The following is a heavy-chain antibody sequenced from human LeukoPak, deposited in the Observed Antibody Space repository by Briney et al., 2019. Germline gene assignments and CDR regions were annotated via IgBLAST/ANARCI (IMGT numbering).Heavy chain of an antibody. CDR1: GYTFTSYD. D-gene: IGHD2-15*01. J-gene: IGHJ4*02. Sequence: GASVKVSCKASGYTFTSYDINWVRQATGQGLEWMGWINLDSGNTGYAQKFQGRVTITRDTSIRTAYIEVSSLRSEDTAVYYCARVDGSPDYWGQGTLLTVSS. CDR2: INLDSGNT. CDR3: ARVDGSPDY. V-gene: IGHV1-8*03.